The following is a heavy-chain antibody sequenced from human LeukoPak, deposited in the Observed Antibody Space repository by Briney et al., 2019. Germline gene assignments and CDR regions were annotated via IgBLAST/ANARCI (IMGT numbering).Heavy chain of an antibody. Sequence: GGSLRLSCAASGFTVSSSYMSWVRQAPGKGLEWVSVIYSGGTTYYADSVKGRFTISRDKSKNTLFLQMNSLRAEDTAVYYCARDQAGYFAYWGQGALVTVSS. CDR2: IYSGGTT. CDR3: ARDQAGYFAY. J-gene: IGHJ4*02. V-gene: IGHV3-53*01. CDR1: GFTVSSSY. D-gene: IGHD3-10*01.